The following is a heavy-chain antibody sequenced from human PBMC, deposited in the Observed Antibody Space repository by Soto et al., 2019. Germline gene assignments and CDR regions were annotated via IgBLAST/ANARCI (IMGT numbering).Heavy chain of an antibody. CDR3: ARDLRGSYDSSGYLYYYYGMDV. Sequence: AETLSLTCTVSGGSISSYYWSWIRQPPGKGLERIGYIYYRGSTNYNPSLKSRVTISVDTSKNQFSLKLSSVTAADTAVYYCARDLRGSYDSSGYLYYYYGMDVWGQGNTVT. D-gene: IGHD3-22*01. J-gene: IGHJ6*02. CDR1: GGSISSYY. CDR2: IYYRGST. V-gene: IGHV4-59*01.